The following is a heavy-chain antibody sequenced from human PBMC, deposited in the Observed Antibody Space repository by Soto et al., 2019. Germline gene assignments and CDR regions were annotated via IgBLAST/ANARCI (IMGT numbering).Heavy chain of an antibody. J-gene: IGHJ4*02. V-gene: IGHV5-51*01. CDR2: IYPGDSTT. CDR3: ARRTGTYFYDSGGYLFFDF. Sequence: PGESLKISCQGSEYSFPNYWIGWVRQMPGRGLEWMGIIYPGDSTTRYSPSFQGQVTISVDKSINTAYLQWPSLKASDTAIYYCARRTGTYFYDSGGYLFFDFWGQGTQVTVS. D-gene: IGHD3-22*01. CDR1: EYSFPNYW.